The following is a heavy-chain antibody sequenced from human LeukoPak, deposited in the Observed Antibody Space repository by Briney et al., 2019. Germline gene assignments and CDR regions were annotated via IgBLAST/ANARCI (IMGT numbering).Heavy chain of an antibody. CDR2: ISAYNGNT. V-gene: IGHV1-18*04. D-gene: IGHD3-10*01. J-gene: IGHJ6*03. CDR1: GYTFTGYY. Sequence: ASVKVSCKASGYTFTGYYMHWVRQAPGQGLEWMGWISAYNGNTNYAQKLQGRVTMTTDTSTSTAYMELRSLRSDDTAVYYCARDLMVRGPMDVWGKGTTVTVSS. CDR3: ARDLMVRGPMDV.